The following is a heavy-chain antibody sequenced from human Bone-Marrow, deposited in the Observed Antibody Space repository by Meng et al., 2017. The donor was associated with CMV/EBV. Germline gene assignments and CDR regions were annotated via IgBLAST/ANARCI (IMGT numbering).Heavy chain of an antibody. CDR3: AKAGGGYKFDP. D-gene: IGHD3-22*01. J-gene: IGHJ5*02. Sequence: GESLKISCAASGFTFSSYVMTWVRQAPGKGLEWVSGIGASGGSTYYADSVKGRFTISRDNSKNTLYLQMNSLRAEDTAVYYCAKAGGGYKFDPSGQGTLVTVSS. V-gene: IGHV3-23*01. CDR2: IGASGGST. CDR1: GFTFSSYV.